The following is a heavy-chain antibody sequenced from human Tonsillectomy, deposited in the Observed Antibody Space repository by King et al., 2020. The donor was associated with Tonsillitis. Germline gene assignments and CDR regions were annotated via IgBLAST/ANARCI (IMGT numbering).Heavy chain of an antibody. CDR2: ISGSGGST. CDR1: GFTFSSYA. CDR3: AKGGRYCSSTSCYTGWYLDL. D-gene: IGHD2-2*02. Sequence: VQLVESGGGLVQPGGSLRLSCAASGFTFSSYAMTWVRQAPGKGLEWVSAISGSGGSTYYADSVKGRFTISRDNSKNTLYLQMNSLRAEDTALYYCAKGGRYCSSTSCYTGWYLDLWGRSTLVTVSS. V-gene: IGHV3-23*04. J-gene: IGHJ2*01.